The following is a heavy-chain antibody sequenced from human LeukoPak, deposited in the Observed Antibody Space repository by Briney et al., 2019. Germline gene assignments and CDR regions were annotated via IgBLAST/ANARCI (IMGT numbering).Heavy chain of an antibody. J-gene: IGHJ4*02. CDR3: ARHLTGYSGYEWTHPLGSSGQYYFDY. V-gene: IGHV5-51*01. CDR2: IYPGDSDT. D-gene: IGHD5-12*01. CDR1: GYSFTSYW. Sequence: GESLKISCKGSGYSFTSYWIGWVRQMPGKGLEWMGIIYPGDSDTRYSPSFQGQVTISADKSISTTYLQWSSLKASDTAMYYCARHLTGYSGYEWTHPLGSSGQYYFDYWGQGTLVTVSS.